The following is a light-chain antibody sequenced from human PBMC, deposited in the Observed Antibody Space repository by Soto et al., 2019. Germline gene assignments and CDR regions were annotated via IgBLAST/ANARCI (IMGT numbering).Light chain of an antibody. CDR3: QQRSNLMYT. V-gene: IGKV3-11*01. Sequence: EIVLTQTPATLSLSPGERATLSCRASQSVSSCLAWYQQKPGQAPRLLIYDASSRATGIPARFSGSGSGTDFTLTISSLEPEDFAVYYCQQRSNLMYTFGQGTKLEIK. J-gene: IGKJ2*01. CDR1: QSVSSC. CDR2: DAS.